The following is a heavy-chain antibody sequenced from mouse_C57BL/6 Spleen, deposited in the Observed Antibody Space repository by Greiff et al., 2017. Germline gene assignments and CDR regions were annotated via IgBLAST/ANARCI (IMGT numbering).Heavy chain of an antibody. J-gene: IGHJ1*03. D-gene: IGHD1-1*01. Sequence: EVKLMESGEGLVKPGGSLKLSCAASGFTFSSYAMSWVRQTPEKRLEWVAYISSGGDYIYYADTVKGRFTISRDNARNTLYLQMSNLKFEDTAMYYCTREGILLITTGYFDVWGTGTTVTVSS. CDR2: ISSGGDYI. CDR1: GFTFSSYA. V-gene: IGHV5-9-1*02. CDR3: TREGILLITTGYFDV.